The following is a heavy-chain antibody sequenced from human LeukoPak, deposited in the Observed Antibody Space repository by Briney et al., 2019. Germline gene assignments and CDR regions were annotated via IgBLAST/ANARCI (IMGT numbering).Heavy chain of an antibody. V-gene: IGHV3-73*01. Sequence: GGSLRLSCAASGFTFSGSAMHWVRQASGKGLEWVGRIRSKANSYATAYAASVKGRFTISRDDPKNTAYLQMNSLKTEDTAVYYCTGFRNIASLYGMDVWGQGTTVTVSS. D-gene: IGHD2/OR15-2a*01. CDR2: IRSKANSYAT. CDR3: TGFRNIASLYGMDV. CDR1: GFTFSGSA. J-gene: IGHJ6*02.